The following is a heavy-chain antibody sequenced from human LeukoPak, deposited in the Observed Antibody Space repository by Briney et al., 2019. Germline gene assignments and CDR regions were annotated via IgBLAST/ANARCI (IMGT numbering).Heavy chain of an antibody. Sequence: TTSETLSLTCAVYGGSFSGYYWSWIRQPPGKGLEWIGEINHSGSTNYNPPLKSRVTISVDTSKNQFSLKLSSVTAADTAVYYCARASVSGYYRPAEYFQHWGQGTLVTVSS. J-gene: IGHJ1*01. CDR3: ARASVSGYYRPAEYFQH. D-gene: IGHD3-22*01. CDR2: INHSGST. CDR1: GGSFSGYY. V-gene: IGHV4-34*01.